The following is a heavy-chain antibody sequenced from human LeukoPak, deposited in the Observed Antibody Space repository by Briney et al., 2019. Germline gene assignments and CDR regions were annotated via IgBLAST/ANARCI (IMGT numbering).Heavy chain of an antibody. CDR3: AKRIGTLYSGMDV. J-gene: IGHJ6*02. CDR2: ISYDGSNK. V-gene: IGHV3-30-3*02. D-gene: IGHD1-1*01. Sequence: GGSLRLSCAASGFTFSSYAMHWVRQAPGKGLEWVAVISYDGSNKYYADSVKGRFTISRDNSKNTLFLQMDSLRAEDTAVYYCAKRIGTLYSGMDVWGQGTPVTVSS. CDR1: GFTFSSYA.